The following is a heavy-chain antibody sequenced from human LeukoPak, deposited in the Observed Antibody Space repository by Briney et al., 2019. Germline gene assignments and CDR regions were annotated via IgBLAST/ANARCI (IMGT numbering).Heavy chain of an antibody. CDR1: GFTVSSNY. CDR3: ARAPSGSGWIDYFDY. Sequence: SGGSLRLSCAASGFTVSSNYMSWVRQAPGKGLEWVSVIYSGGSTYYADSVKGRFTISRDNSKNTLYLQMNSLRAEDTAVYCCARAPSGSGWIDYFDYWGQGTLVTVSS. J-gene: IGHJ4*02. D-gene: IGHD6-19*01. CDR2: IYSGGST. V-gene: IGHV3-53*01.